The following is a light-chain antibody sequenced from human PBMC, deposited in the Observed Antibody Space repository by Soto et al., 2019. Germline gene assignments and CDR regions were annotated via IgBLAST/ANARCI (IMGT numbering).Light chain of an antibody. CDR1: RSNIGSNR. CDR2: GNN. J-gene: IGLJ3*02. Sequence: QSVLTQPPSTSGTPGQRVTLSCSGGRSNIGSNRVSWFQRLPGMAPKLLIYGNNQRPSGVSDRFSGSKSGTSASLAISGLQSEDEADYYCAAWDDSLNGVVFGGGTKVTVL. V-gene: IGLV1-44*01. CDR3: AAWDDSLNGVV.